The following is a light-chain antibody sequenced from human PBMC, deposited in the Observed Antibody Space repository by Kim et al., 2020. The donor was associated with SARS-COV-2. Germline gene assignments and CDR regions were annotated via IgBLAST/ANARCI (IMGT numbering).Light chain of an antibody. V-gene: IGKV2-30*01. Sequence: DVVMTQSPLSLPVTLGQPPSISCRSSHILVYSYGNAYLNWFQQRPDQSPRRLIYEVSNRDSGVPDRCGGSGSTTDFTLKISRVEDEDVGFYYCLQGIHPITFGQGTRLEIK. CDR2: EVS. J-gene: IGKJ5*01. CDR3: LQGIHPIT. CDR1: HILVYSYGNAY.